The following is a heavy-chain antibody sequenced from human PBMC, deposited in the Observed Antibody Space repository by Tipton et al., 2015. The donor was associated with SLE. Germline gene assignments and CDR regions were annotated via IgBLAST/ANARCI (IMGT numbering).Heavy chain of an antibody. Sequence: TLSLTCTVSGGSISSHYWSWIRQPPGKGLEWIGYIYYSGSTNYNPSLKSRVTISVDTSKNQFSLKLSSVTAADTAVYYCARDQPRGNAFDIWGQGTMVTVSS. D-gene: IGHD3-16*01. CDR3: ARDQPRGNAFDI. V-gene: IGHV4-59*11. CDR2: IYYSGST. CDR1: GGSISSHY. J-gene: IGHJ3*02.